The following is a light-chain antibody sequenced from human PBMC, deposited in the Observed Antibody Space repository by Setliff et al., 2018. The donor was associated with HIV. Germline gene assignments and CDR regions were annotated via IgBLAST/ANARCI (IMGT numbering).Light chain of an antibody. CDR2: DVN. CDR1: SSDVGGYDS. CDR3: CSYASNRARV. J-gene: IGLJ1*01. V-gene: IGLV2-14*03. Sequence: QSVLTQPASVSVSPGQSVTISCTGTSSDVGGYDSVSWYQQHPGKAPKLLIYDVNNRPSGVSYRFSGSKSGNTASLTISALQADDDADYYCCSYASNRARVVGTGTKVTVL.